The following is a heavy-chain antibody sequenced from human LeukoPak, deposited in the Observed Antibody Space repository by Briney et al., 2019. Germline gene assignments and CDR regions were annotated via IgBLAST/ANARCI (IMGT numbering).Heavy chain of an antibody. V-gene: IGHV4-38-2*01. CDR2: IYHSGST. CDR3: ARGRGYYNY. Sequence: SETLSLTCAVSVDSISSGYYWGWIRQPPGKGLEWIGSIYHSGSTYYNPSLKSRVTISVDTSKNQFSLKLSSVTSAETPVYYCARGRGYYNYWGQRTLVTVSS. D-gene: IGHD3-3*01. J-gene: IGHJ4*02. CDR1: VDSISSGYY.